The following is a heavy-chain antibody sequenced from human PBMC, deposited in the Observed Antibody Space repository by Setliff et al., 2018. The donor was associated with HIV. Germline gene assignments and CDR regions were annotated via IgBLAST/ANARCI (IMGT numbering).Heavy chain of an antibody. CDR1: GYTFIGYY. J-gene: IGHJ4*02. D-gene: IGHD3-16*01. V-gene: IGHV1-2*02. Sequence: ASVKVSCKASGYTFIGYYMHWVRQAPGQGLEWMGWINPNSGGTNYAQRFQGRVTMTRDTSISTAYMELSRLRSDDAAVYYCARQPYYDDDGTNLPSEWRVLGWGQGTLVTVSS. CDR2: INPNSGGT. CDR3: ARQPYYDDDGTNLPSEWRVLG.